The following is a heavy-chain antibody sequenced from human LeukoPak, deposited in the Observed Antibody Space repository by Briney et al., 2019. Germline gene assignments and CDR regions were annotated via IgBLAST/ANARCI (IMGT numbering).Heavy chain of an antibody. CDR2: INHSGST. Sequence: SETLSLTCTVSGGSFSAFVWSWIRQPPGKGLEWIGEINHSGSTNYNPSLKSRITISVDTSKNQFSLKLSSVTAADTAIYYCAGGDWSPELDYWGQGILVTVSS. V-gene: IGHV4-34*01. CDR1: GGSFSAFV. CDR3: AGGDWSPELDY. J-gene: IGHJ4*02. D-gene: IGHD3-9*01.